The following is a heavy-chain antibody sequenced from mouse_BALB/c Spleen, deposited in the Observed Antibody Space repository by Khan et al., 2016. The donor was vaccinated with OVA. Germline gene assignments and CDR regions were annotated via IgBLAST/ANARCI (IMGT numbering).Heavy chain of an antibody. CDR3: ARYRYSKFAY. CDR1: GFTFSTYA. J-gene: IGHJ3*01. Sequence: EVELVESGGGLVKPGGSLKLSCAASGFTFSTYAMSWVRQTPEKRLEWVATINSDGDYTYYPDSVTGRFTITRDTAKNTLYLQMSSLRSEDTAMYYCARYRYSKFAYWGQGTLVTVSA. D-gene: IGHD2-5*01. CDR2: INSDGDYT. V-gene: IGHV5-9-3*01.